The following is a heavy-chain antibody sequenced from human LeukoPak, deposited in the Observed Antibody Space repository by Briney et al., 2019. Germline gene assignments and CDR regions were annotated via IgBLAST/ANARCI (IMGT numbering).Heavy chain of an antibody. Sequence: GGSLRLSCAASGFTFSSYAMSWVRQAPGKGLEWDSAISGSGGSTYYADSVKGRFTISRDNSKNTLYLQMNSLRAEDTAVYYCAKAPNQLTMILDYWGQGTLVTVSS. J-gene: IGHJ4*02. D-gene: IGHD3-22*01. V-gene: IGHV3-23*01. CDR2: ISGSGGST. CDR1: GFTFSSYA. CDR3: AKAPNQLTMILDY.